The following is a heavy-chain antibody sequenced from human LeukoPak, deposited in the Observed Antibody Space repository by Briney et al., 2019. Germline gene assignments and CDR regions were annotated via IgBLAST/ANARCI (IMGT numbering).Heavy chain of an antibody. CDR3: ARDRGDSSSWYRPFDY. V-gene: IGHV4-61*05. CDR2: IYYSGST. D-gene: IGHD6-13*01. CDR1: GGSISSSSYY. Sequence: SETLSLTCTVSGGSISSSSYYWSWTRQPPGKGLEWIGYIYYSGSTNYNPSLKSRVTMSIDKSKNHFSLNLNSVTAADTAVYYCARDRGDSSSWYRPFDYWGQGTLVTVSS. J-gene: IGHJ4*02.